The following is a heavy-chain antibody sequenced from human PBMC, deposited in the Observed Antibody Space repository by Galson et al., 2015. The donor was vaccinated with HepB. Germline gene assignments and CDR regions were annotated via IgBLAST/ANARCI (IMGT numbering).Heavy chain of an antibody. V-gene: IGHV3-11*01. CDR3: ARRSGLLWFGDDAFEI. D-gene: IGHD3-10*01. CDR2: ISSSGSTI. Sequence: SLRLSCAASGFTFSDYYMSWIRQAPGKGLEWVSYISSSGSTIYYADSVKGRFTISRDNAKNSLYLQMNSLRAEDTAVYYCARRSGLLWFGDDAFEIWGQGTMVTVSS. CDR1: GFTFSDYY. J-gene: IGHJ3*02.